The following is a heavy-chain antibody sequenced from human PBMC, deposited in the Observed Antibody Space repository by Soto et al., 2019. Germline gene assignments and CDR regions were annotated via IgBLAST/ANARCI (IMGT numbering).Heavy chain of an antibody. CDR3: ARDRDDSGSGNYYNRIDF. CDR2: IIPLFGTP. D-gene: IGHD3-10*01. CDR1: GGIFSTYA. J-gene: IGHJ4*02. Sequence: QVQLVQSGAEVKKPGSSVKVSCKASGGIFSTYAISWLRQAPGQGLEWMGGIIPLFGTPNYAQRFQGRVTITADESTSTAYMELIRLRSEDTAVYYCARDRDDSGSGNYYNRIDFWGQGTLVTVSS. V-gene: IGHV1-69*01.